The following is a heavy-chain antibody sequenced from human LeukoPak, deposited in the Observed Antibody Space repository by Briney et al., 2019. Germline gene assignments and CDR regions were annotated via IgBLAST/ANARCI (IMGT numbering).Heavy chain of an antibody. J-gene: IGHJ4*02. D-gene: IGHD2-8*02. Sequence: SETLSLTCTVSGGSISSYYGSWIRQPPGKGLEWIGYIYYSGSTNYNPSLKSRVTISVDTSKNQFSLKLSSVTAADTAVYYCARGVYCTGGVCPFDYWGQGTLVTVSS. CDR3: ARGVYCTGGVCPFDY. V-gene: IGHV4-59*01. CDR1: GGSISSYY. CDR2: IYYSGST.